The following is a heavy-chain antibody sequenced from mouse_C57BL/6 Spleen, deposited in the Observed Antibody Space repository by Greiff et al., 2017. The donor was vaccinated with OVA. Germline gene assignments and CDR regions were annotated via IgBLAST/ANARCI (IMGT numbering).Heavy chain of an antibody. Sequence: QVQLQQSGAELVKPGASVKISCKASGYAFSNYWMNWVKQRPGKGLEWIGQIYPGDGDTNYNGKFKGKATLTADNSSSTAYMQLSSLTSEDSAVYFCARKGSYPYAMDYWGQGTSVTGSS. CDR1: GYAFSNYW. CDR3: ARKGSYPYAMDY. J-gene: IGHJ4*01. D-gene: IGHD2-10*01. CDR2: IYPGDGDT. V-gene: IGHV1-80*01.